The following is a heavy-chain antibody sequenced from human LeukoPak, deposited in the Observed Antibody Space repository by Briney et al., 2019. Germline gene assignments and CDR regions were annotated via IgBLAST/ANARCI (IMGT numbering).Heavy chain of an antibody. D-gene: IGHD5-18*01. CDR1: GFTFSSYA. CDR3: AKCPPRIQLDAFDI. CDR2: ISGSGGCT. V-gene: IGHV3-23*01. J-gene: IGHJ3*02. Sequence: PGGSLRLPCAASGFTFSSYAMSWVRQAPGKGLEWVSDISGSGGCTYYADSVKGRFTISRDNSKNTLYLQTNSLRAEDTAVYYCAKCPPRIQLDAFDIWGQGTMVTVSS.